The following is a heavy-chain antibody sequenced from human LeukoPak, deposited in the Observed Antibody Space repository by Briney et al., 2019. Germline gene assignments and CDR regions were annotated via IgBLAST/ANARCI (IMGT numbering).Heavy chain of an antibody. D-gene: IGHD4-17*01. J-gene: IGHJ4*02. Sequence: GGSLRLSCAASGFTVSTNCMTWVRQAPGKGLEWVSVISSGGTTYYADSVKGRFTISRHSSKNTVYLQMNSLRAEDTAVYYCARDRSYGDFAWGYWGQGTLVTVSS. CDR3: ARDRSYGDFAWGY. CDR2: ISSGGTT. CDR1: GFTVSTNC. V-gene: IGHV3-53*04.